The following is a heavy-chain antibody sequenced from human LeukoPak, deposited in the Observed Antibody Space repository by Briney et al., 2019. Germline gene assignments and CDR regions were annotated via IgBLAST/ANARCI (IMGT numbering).Heavy chain of an antibody. V-gene: IGHV1-18*01. CDR3: ARAYPRYCSSTSCYADY. CDR2: ISAYNGNT. Sequence: ASVKVSCKASGYTFTSYGISWARQAPGQGLEWIGWISAYNGNTNYAQKLQGRVTMTTDTSTSTAYMELRSLRSDDTAAYYCARAYPRYCSSTSCYADYWGQGTLVTVSS. CDR1: GYTFTSYG. J-gene: IGHJ4*02. D-gene: IGHD2-2*01.